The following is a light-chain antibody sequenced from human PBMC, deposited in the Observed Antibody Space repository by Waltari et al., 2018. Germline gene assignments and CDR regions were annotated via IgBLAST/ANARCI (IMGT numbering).Light chain of an antibody. J-gene: IGLJ2*01. CDR2: GNS. V-gene: IGLV1-40*01. Sequence: QSVLTQPPSVSGAPGQRVTISCTGSSSNIGAGYDVQWYQQLPGTAPKLVISGNSSRPSGVPDRFSGSKSGTAASLAITGLQAEDEADYYCQSYDSSLSGSLFGGGTKLTVL. CDR3: QSYDSSLSGSL. CDR1: SSNIGAGYD.